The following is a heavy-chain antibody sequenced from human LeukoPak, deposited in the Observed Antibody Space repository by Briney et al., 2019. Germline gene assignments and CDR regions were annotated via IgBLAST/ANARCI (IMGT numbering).Heavy chain of an antibody. CDR3: VRGAPFDY. Sequence: GGSLRLPCAASGFTFSNYWMHWIRQAPGNGLIWVSRINSDGSSTAYADSVKGRFTISRDNAKNTLYLQMNSLRVEDTAVYYCVRGAPFDYWGQGILVTVSS. J-gene: IGHJ4*02. CDR1: GFTFSNYW. V-gene: IGHV3-74*01. CDR2: INSDGSST.